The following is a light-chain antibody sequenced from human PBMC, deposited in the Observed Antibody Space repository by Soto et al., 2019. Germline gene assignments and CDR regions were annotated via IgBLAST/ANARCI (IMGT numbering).Light chain of an antibody. CDR1: QSVSYN. Sequence: EMVMTQSPATLSVSPGERATLSCRASQSVSYNLAWYQQKPGQGPRLLIYGAFTRATGIPARFSGSGSGTEFTLIISSLQSEDFAVYYCQQYKNWPPLTFGGGTKVEIK. CDR2: GAF. V-gene: IGKV3-15*01. CDR3: QQYKNWPPLT. J-gene: IGKJ4*01.